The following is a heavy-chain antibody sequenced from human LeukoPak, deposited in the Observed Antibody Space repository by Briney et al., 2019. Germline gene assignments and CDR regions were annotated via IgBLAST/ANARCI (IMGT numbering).Heavy chain of an antibody. CDR1: GFTFSSYG. V-gene: IGHV3-30*02. D-gene: IGHD3-3*01. CDR3: AKSFGVVIDYYYYYMHV. Sequence: GGSLRLSRAASGFTFSSYGMHWVRQAPGKGLEWVAFIRYDGSNKYYADSVKGRFTISRDNSKNTLYLQMNSLRAEDTAVYYCAKSFGVVIDYYYYYMHVWGKGTTVTVSS. CDR2: IRYDGSNK. J-gene: IGHJ6*03.